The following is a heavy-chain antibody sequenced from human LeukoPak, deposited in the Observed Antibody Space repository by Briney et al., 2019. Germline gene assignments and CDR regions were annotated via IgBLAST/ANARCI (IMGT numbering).Heavy chain of an antibody. CDR1: GGTFSSYA. CDR2: IIPIFGTA. Sequence: SVKVSCKASGGTFSSYAISWVRQAPGQGLEWMGGIIPIFGTANYAQKFQGRVTITADESTSTAYMELSSLRSEDTAVYYCAKALTANWDFNYYGLDVWGQGTTVTVSS. V-gene: IGHV1-69*13. D-gene: IGHD7-27*01. J-gene: IGHJ6*02. CDR3: AKALTANWDFNYYGLDV.